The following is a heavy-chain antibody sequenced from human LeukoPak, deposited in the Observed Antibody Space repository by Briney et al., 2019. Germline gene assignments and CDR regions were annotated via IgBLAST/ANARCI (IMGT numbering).Heavy chain of an antibody. CDR2: IVVGSGNT. CDR3: AADRYDSSGYYHFDY. J-gene: IGHJ4*02. Sequence: EASAKVSCKASGFTFTSSAMQWVRQARGQRLEWIGWIVVGSGNTNYAQKFQERVTITRDMSTSTAYMELSSLRSEDTAVYYCAADRYDSSGYYHFDYWGQGTLVTVSS. V-gene: IGHV1-58*02. CDR1: GFTFTSSA. D-gene: IGHD3-22*01.